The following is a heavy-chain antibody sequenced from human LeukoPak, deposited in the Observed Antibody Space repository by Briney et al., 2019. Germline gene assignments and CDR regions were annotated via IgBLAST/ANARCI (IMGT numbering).Heavy chain of an antibody. V-gene: IGHV4-39*07. Sequence: SETLSLTCTVSGGSVSSSNYYWGWIRQPPGKGLEWIGSIYYSGNTFYNPSLKSRVTISVDTSKNQFSLKLSSVTAADTTVYYCARVSGELWFGERTKNGRHNWFDPWGQGTLVTVSS. CDR1: GGSVSSSNYY. J-gene: IGHJ5*02. CDR2: IYYSGNT. CDR3: ARVSGELWFGERTKNGRHNWFDP. D-gene: IGHD3-10*01.